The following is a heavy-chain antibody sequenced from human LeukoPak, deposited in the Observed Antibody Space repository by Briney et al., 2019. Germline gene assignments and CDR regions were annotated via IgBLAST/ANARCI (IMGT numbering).Heavy chain of an antibody. CDR2: ISSSGSTI. D-gene: IGHD3-22*01. V-gene: IGHV3-11*04. CDR3: ARDIISSGYYAFDI. Sequence: KPGGSLRLSCAASGFTFSDYYMSWIRQAPGKGLEWVSYISSSGSTIYYADSVKGRFTISRDNAKNSLYLQMNSLRAEDTAVYYCARDIISSGYYAFDIWGQGTMVAVSS. CDR1: GFTFSDYY. J-gene: IGHJ3*02.